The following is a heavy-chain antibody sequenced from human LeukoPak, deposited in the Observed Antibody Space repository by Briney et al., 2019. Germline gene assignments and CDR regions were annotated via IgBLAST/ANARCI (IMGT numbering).Heavy chain of an antibody. CDR2: ILYDGNNK. V-gene: IGHV3-30*18. CDR3: TKDPNGDYIGAFDP. CDR1: AFTFSTYG. Sequence: GGSLRLSCAASAFTFSTYGMHWVRQAPGKGLEWVAVILYDGNNKYYADSVSGRFTISRDNSKNTLYLQMNSLRADDTAIYYCTKDPNGDYIGAFDPWGQGTLVTVSS. D-gene: IGHD4-17*01. J-gene: IGHJ5*02.